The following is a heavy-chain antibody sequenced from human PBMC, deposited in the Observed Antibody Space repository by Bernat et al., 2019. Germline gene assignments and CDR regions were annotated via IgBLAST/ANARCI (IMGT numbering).Heavy chain of an antibody. D-gene: IGHD6-19*01. CDR3: ESKGRSRARSKLAQWLVPGVRSGDDAFDI. CDR2: FDPEDGET. CDR1: GYTLTELS. J-gene: IGHJ3*02. Sequence: QVQLVQSGAEVKKPGASVKVSCKVSGYTLTELSMHWVRQAPGKGLEWMGGFDPEDGETIYAQKFHGRITITEDTSTDTGYMELSSLRTEDTAVYYCESKGRSRARSKLAQWLVPGVRSGDDAFDIWGQGTMVTVSS. V-gene: IGHV1-24*01.